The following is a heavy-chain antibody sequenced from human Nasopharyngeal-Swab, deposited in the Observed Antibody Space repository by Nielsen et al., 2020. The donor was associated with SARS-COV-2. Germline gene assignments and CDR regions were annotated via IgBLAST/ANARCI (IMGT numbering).Heavy chain of an antibody. J-gene: IGHJ4*02. CDR1: GGSISSGGYS. CDR3: ARGQGEGYCSGGSCYHFDY. CDR2: IYHMGST. D-gene: IGHD2-15*01. V-gene: IGHV4-30-2*01. Sequence: SETLSLTCAVSGGSISSGGYSWSWIRQPPGKGLEWIGYIYHMGSTYYNPSLKSRVTISVDRSKNQFSLKLSSVTAADTAVYYCARGQGEGYCSGGSCYHFDYWGQGTLVTVSS.